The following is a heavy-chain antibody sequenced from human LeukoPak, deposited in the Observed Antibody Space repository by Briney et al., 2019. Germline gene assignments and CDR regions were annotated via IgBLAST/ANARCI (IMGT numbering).Heavy chain of an antibody. CDR3: AKLVPGGMEGNWFDP. Sequence: GESLKISCKGSGYSFTCYWIGWVRQMPGKGLEWMGIIYPGDSDTRYSPSFQGQVTISADKSISTAYLQWSSLKASDTAMYYCAKLVPGGMEGNWFDPWGQGTLVTVSS. J-gene: IGHJ5*02. D-gene: IGHD6-6*01. V-gene: IGHV5-51*01. CDR1: GYSFTCYW. CDR2: IYPGDSDT.